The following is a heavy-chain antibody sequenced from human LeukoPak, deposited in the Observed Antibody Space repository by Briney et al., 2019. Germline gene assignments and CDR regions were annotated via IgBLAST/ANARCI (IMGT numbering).Heavy chain of an antibody. CDR1: GGTFSSYA. Sequence: SVKVSCKASGGTFSSYAISWVRQAPGQRLEWMGGIIPIFGTANYAQKFQGRVTITTDESTSTAYMELSSLRSEDTAVYYCASTYSSSWYWFDPWGQGTLVTVSS. D-gene: IGHD6-13*01. V-gene: IGHV1-69*05. J-gene: IGHJ5*02. CDR3: ASTYSSSWYWFDP. CDR2: IIPIFGTA.